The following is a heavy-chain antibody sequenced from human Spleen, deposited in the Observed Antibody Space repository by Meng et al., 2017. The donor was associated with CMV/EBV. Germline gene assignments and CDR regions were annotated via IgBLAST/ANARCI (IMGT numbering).Heavy chain of an antibody. CDR3: TTELWFDY. V-gene: IGHV3-15*01. J-gene: IGHJ4*02. CDR1: RFTFSNAW. D-gene: IGHD3-10*01. CDR2: MKSKIDGGTT. Sequence: LSCADSRFTFSNAWMNWVSKAPGKGLEWVGRMKSKIDGGTTDHAAPVKGRFTISRDDSKNTLYLQMNSLKTEDTAVYYCTTELWFDYWGQGTLVTVSS.